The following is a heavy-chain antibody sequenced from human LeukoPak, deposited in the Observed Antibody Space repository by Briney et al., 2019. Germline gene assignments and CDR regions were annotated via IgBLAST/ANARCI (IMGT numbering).Heavy chain of an antibody. V-gene: IGHV3-33*01. CDR2: LWYDGSDK. D-gene: IGHD2-21*01. J-gene: IGHJ4*02. CDR1: GYTFSSHG. CDR3: ARLWGSVSGYFDY. Sequence: PGGSLRLSCAVSGYTFSSHGMHWVRQAPGKGLEWVAALWYDGSDKYYADSVKGRFTISRDNSKNMLYLQMDSLRAEDTALYYCARLWGSVSGYFDYWGQGTLVTVSS.